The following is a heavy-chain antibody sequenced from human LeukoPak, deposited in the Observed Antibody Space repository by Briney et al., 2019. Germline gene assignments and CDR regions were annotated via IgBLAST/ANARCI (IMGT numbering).Heavy chain of an antibody. Sequence: GGSLRLSCTASGFTFSSYAMTWVRQAPGKGLEWVSGISGSGGSIDYADSVKGRFTIDRDNSKNTLHLQMNSLRAEDTAVYYCARVGSSISRHWFDPWGQGTLVTVSS. D-gene: IGHD6-13*01. V-gene: IGHV3-23*01. CDR3: ARVGSSISRHWFDP. J-gene: IGHJ5*02. CDR2: ISGSGGSI. CDR1: GFTFSSYA.